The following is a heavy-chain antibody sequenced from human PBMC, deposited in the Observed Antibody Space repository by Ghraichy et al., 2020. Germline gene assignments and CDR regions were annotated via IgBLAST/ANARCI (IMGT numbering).Heavy chain of an antibody. Sequence: GGSLRLSCAASGFTFSSYSMNWVRQAPGKGLEWVSSISSSSSYIYYADSVKGRFTISRDNAKNSLYLQMNSLRAEDTAVYYCARDTEGDHYDSSGYGAFDIWGQGTMVTVSS. CDR1: GFTFSSYS. V-gene: IGHV3-21*01. CDR2: ISSSSSYI. J-gene: IGHJ3*02. CDR3: ARDTEGDHYDSSGYGAFDI. D-gene: IGHD3-22*01.